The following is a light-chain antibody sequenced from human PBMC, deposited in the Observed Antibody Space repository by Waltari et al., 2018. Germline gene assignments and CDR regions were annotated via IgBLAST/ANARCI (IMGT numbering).Light chain of an antibody. V-gene: IGKV3-15*01. J-gene: IGKJ2*01. CDR3: QQYNNWPRGT. Sequence: EIVMTQSPATLSVSPGERANLSCRSSQSVSSNLAWYQQKPGQAPRLLSYGASTRATGIPARFSGSGSGTEFTLTISSLQSEDFAVYYCQQYNNWPRGTFGQGTKLEIK. CDR2: GAS. CDR1: QSVSSN.